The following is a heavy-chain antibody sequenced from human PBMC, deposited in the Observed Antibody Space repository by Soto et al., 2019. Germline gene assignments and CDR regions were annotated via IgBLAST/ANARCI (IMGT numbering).Heavy chain of an antibody. V-gene: IGHV3-30*18. CDR1: GFTFSSYG. D-gene: IGHD4-17*01. Sequence: QEQLVESGGGVVQPGRSLRLTCAGSGFTFSSYGMRWVRQAPGKGLEWVAIISYDGSNKYYADSVKGRFTISRDNSKNTLYLQMNSLRAEDTAVYYCAKTTGDYPLYWYFDLWGRGTLVTVSS. CDR3: AKTTGDYPLYWYFDL. J-gene: IGHJ2*01. CDR2: ISYDGSNK.